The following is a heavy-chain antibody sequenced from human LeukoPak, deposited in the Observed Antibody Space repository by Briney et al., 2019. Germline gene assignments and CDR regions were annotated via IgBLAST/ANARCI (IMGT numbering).Heavy chain of an antibody. CDR1: GGSISSYY. Sequence: SETLSLTCTVSGGSISSYYWSWIRQPPGKGLEWIGFDYDSGSPNYNPSLKSRVTISVDTSKNQFSLRLTSVTAADTAVYYCARDLGSYGLYYVDVWGKGTPVTVSS. D-gene: IGHD3-16*01. CDR3: ARDLGSYGLYYVDV. V-gene: IGHV4-59*01. J-gene: IGHJ6*03. CDR2: DYDSGSP.